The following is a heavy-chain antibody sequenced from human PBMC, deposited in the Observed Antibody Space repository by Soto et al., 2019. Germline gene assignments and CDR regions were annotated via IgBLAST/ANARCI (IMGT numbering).Heavy chain of an antibody. J-gene: IGHJ6*03. CDR2: ISSSSSYI. Sequence: GGSLRLSCAASGFTFSSYSMNWVRQAPGKGLEWVSSISSSSSYIYYADSVKGRFTISRDNAKNSLYLQMNSLRAEDTAVYYCASRGALNYDILTGYFPWDYYYYMDVWGKGTTVTVSS. V-gene: IGHV3-21*01. D-gene: IGHD3-9*01. CDR3: ASRGALNYDILTGYFPWDYYYYMDV. CDR1: GFTFSSYS.